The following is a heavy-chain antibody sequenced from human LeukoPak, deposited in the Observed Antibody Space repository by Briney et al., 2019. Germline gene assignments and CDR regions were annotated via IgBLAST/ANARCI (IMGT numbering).Heavy chain of an antibody. CDR2: ISGSGGST. CDR3: AQGSSGWYYFDY. Sequence: PGGSLRLSCAASGFTFSSYAMSWVRQAPGKGLEWVSAISGSGGSTYYADSVKGQFTISRDNSKNTLYLQMNSLRAEDTAVYYCAQGSSGWYYFDYWGQGTLVTVSS. CDR1: GFTFSSYA. J-gene: IGHJ4*02. D-gene: IGHD6-19*01. V-gene: IGHV3-23*01.